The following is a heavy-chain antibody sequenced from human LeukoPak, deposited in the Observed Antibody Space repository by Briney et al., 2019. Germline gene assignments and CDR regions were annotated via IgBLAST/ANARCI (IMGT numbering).Heavy chain of an antibody. CDR1: GYTFTGYY. J-gene: IGHJ4*02. V-gene: IGHV1-2*02. Sequence: GVSVKVSCKASGYTFTGYYMHWVRQAPGQGLEWMGWINPNSGGTNYAQKFQGRVTMTRDTSISTAYMELSRLRSDDTAVYYCARDGDDYGDYADYFDYWGQGTLVTVSS. CDR3: ARDGDDYGDYADYFDY. CDR2: INPNSGGT. D-gene: IGHD4-17*01.